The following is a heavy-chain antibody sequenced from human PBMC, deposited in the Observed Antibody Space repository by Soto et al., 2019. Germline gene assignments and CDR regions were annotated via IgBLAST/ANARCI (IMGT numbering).Heavy chain of an antibody. CDR1: GYTFSSYT. CDR2: ISPDDGNT. D-gene: IGHD3-10*01. V-gene: IGHV1-18*01. CDR3: ARVEAPFGESLH. J-gene: IGHJ4*02. Sequence: QIHLAQSGGEVKKPGASVKVSCKTSGYTFSSYTIAWVRQAPGQGLEWLGWISPDDGNTEYEQQFQGRVTMTADTLTNNAYMELRSLKYDDTAVYYCARVEAPFGESLHWGQGTPVTVSA.